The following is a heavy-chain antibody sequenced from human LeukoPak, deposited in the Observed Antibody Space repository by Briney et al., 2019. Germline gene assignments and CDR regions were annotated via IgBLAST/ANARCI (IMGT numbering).Heavy chain of an antibody. CDR3: ARRIVGANNPHFDY. CDR2: IYYSGGT. V-gene: IGHV4-39*01. CDR1: GGSISSSSYY. J-gene: IGHJ4*02. Sequence: SETLSLTCTVSGGSISSSSYYWGWIRQPPGKGLEWIGSIYYSGGTYYNPSLKSRVTISVDTSKNQFSLKLSSVTAADTAVYYCARRIVGANNPHFDYWGQGTLVTVSS. D-gene: IGHD1-26*01.